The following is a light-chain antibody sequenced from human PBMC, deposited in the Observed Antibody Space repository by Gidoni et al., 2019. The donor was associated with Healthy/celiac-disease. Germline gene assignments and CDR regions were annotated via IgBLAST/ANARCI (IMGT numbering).Light chain of an antibody. J-gene: IGKJ1*01. CDR3: QQSYSTLTWT. Sequence: DIQMTQSTSSPSASVGDRVTITCRASQSISSYLTWYQQKPGKAPKLLIYAASSLQSGVPSRFSGSGSGTDFTLTISSLQPEDFATYYCQQSYSTLTWTFGQGTKVEIK. CDR1: QSISSY. CDR2: AAS. V-gene: IGKV1-39*01.